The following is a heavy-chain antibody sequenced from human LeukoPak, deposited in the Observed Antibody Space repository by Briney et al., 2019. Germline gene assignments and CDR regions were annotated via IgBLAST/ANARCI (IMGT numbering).Heavy chain of an antibody. CDR3: ARATDKGQQLGRGWFDP. D-gene: IGHD6-13*01. Sequence: ASVKVSCKVSGYTFIDYYMHWVQQAPGKGLEWTGLVDPEDGETIYAEKFQGRLTITADTSTDTAYMELSSLRSEDTAIYYCARATDKGQQLGRGWFDPWGQGTLVTVSS. V-gene: IGHV1-69-2*01. CDR1: GYTFIDYY. CDR2: VDPEDGET. J-gene: IGHJ5*02.